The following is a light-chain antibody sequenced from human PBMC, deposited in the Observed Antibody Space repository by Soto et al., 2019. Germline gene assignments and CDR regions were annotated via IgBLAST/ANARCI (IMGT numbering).Light chain of an antibody. J-gene: IGLJ2*01. V-gene: IGLV2-14*03. CDR2: DVS. Sequence: QSALTQPASVSGSPGQSITISCTGTSSDIGGYNYVSWYQQHLGKAPKLMIYDVSNRPSGVSNRFSGSKSDNTASLTISGLQAEDEADYYCSSYTSSSTLLFGGGTKLTVL. CDR1: SSDIGGYNY. CDR3: SSYTSSSTLL.